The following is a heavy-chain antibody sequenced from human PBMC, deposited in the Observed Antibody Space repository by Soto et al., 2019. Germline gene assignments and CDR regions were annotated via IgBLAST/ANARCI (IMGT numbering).Heavy chain of an antibody. J-gene: IGHJ6*03. CDR3: ARHRYSSSWGYYYYYMDV. V-gene: IGHV4-39*01. D-gene: IGHD6-13*01. Sequence: SETLSLTCTVSGGSISSSSYYWGWIRQNPEKGLEWIGSIYYSGSTYYNPSLKSRVTISVDTSKNQFSLKLSSVTAADTAVYYCARHRYSSSWGYYYYYMDVWGKGTTVTVSS. CDR2: IYYSGST. CDR1: GGSISSSSYY.